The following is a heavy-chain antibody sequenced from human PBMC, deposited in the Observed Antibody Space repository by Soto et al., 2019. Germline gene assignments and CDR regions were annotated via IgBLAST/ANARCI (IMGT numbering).Heavy chain of an antibody. J-gene: IGHJ4*02. V-gene: IGHV1-18*01. D-gene: IGHD3-10*01. Sequence: QVQLVQSGAEVKKPGASVKVSCKASGVTFTNYAINWVRQAPGQGLEWMGWISAYNGNTNYAQKPQGRVTMTTHASTGTAYKELRSLRSDDTAVYYCARGWFAEFVYSFDCWGQGTLVTVSS. CDR3: ARGWFAEFVYSFDC. CDR1: GVTFTNYA. CDR2: ISAYNGNT.